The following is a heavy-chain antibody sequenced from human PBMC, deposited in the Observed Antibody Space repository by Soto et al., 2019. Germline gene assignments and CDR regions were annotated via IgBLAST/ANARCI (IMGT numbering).Heavy chain of an antibody. J-gene: IGHJ4*02. CDR1: GFTFSSYG. D-gene: IGHD5-12*01. Sequence: QVQLVESGGGVVQPGRSLRLSCAASGFTFSSYGMHWVRQAPGKGLEWVAVISYDGSNKYYADSVKGRFTISRDNSKNTLYLQMNSLRAEDTAVYYCARGRKWLRSYCFDYWGQGTLVTVSS. V-gene: IGHV3-30*03. CDR2: ISYDGSNK. CDR3: ARGRKWLRSYCFDY.